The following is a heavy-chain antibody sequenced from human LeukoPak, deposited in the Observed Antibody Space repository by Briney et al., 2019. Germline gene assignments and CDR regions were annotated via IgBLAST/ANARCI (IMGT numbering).Heavy chain of an antibody. Sequence: GGSLRLSCAASGFTFSSYWMHWVRQGPGKGLVWVSRISTDGSSTDYADSVKGRFTISRENAKNTLYLQMSSLRAEDTAVYYCARTRTLPIAGGFDTWGQGSLVTVSS. V-gene: IGHV3-74*01. D-gene: IGHD3-16*01. CDR2: ISTDGSST. J-gene: IGHJ5*02. CDR3: ARTRTLPIAGGFDT. CDR1: GFTFSSYW.